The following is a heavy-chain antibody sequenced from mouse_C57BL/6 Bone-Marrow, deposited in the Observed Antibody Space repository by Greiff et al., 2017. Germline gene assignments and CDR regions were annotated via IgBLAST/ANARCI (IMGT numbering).Heavy chain of an antibody. D-gene: IGHD2-2*01. Sequence: EVKLMESGAELVKPGASVKLSCTASGFNIKDYYMHWVKQRTEQGLEWIGRIDPEDGETTYAPKFPGKATITADKSSNTAYLQLSSLTSEDTAVYYCARWRGYDDAMDYWGQGTSVTVSS. CDR2: IDPEDGET. CDR1: GFNIKDYY. J-gene: IGHJ4*01. CDR3: ARWRGYDDAMDY. V-gene: IGHV14-2*01.